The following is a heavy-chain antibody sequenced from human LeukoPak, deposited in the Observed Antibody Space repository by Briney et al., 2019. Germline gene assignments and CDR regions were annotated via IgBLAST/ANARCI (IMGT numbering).Heavy chain of an antibody. Sequence: GGSLRLSCAASGFTFSSYSMNWVRQAPGKGLEWVSSISSSSSYIYYADSVKGRFTISRDNAKNSLYLQMNSPRAEDTAVYYCARVFGGDYYYDSSGPSSYWGQGTLVTVSS. CDR2: ISSSSSYI. D-gene: IGHD3-22*01. J-gene: IGHJ4*02. CDR1: GFTFSSYS. V-gene: IGHV3-21*01. CDR3: ARVFGGDYYYDSSGPSSY.